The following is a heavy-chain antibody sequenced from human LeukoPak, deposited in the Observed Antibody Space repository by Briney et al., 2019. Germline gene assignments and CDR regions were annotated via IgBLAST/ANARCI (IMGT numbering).Heavy chain of an antibody. CDR3: ARDRSYCSSTSCYGSDDY. Sequence: ASVQVSCQASGYTFTGYYMHWVRQAPGQGLEWMGRINPNRGGAHFAQKFQGRVTMTRDTSISTAYMELSRLRSDDTAVYYCARDRSYCSSTSCYGSDDYWGQGTLVTVSS. CDR2: INPNRGGA. J-gene: IGHJ4*02. V-gene: IGHV1-2*06. D-gene: IGHD2-2*01. CDR1: GYTFTGYY.